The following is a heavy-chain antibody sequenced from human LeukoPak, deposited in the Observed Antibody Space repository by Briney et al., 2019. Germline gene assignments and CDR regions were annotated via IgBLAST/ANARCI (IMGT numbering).Heavy chain of an antibody. J-gene: IGHJ2*01. D-gene: IGHD5-18*01. CDR2: IYHSGTT. CDR1: GYSIRSGYY. CDR3: ARSGYSYGPSYWYSDL. Sequence: SETLSLTCTASGYSIRSGYYWGWIRQPPGKGLEWIASIYHSGTTFYTPSLKSRVTIAVDTSKNQVSLKLTSVTAADTAVYYCARSGYSYGPSYWYSDLWGRGTLVTVSS. V-gene: IGHV4-38-2*02.